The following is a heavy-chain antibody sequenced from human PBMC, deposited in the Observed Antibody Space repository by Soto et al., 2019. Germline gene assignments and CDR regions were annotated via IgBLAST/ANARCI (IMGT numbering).Heavy chain of an antibody. CDR1: GYTFTSYG. Sequence: ASVKVSCKASGYTFTSYGISWVRQAPGQGLEWMGWISTYNGNTNYAQMLQGRVTMTTDTSTSTAYMEMRSLRSDDTAGYYCAREPGSGCHSDGYYGMDVWGQGTTVTVAS. CDR3: AREPGSGCHSDGYYGMDV. J-gene: IGHJ6*02. V-gene: IGHV1-18*01. D-gene: IGHD6-19*01. CDR2: ISTYNGNT.